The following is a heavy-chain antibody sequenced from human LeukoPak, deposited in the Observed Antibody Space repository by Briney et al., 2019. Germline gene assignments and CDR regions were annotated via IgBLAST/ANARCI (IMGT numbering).Heavy chain of an antibody. CDR3: ARDRSIYYDFWSGYYVGYYYYGMDV. Sequence: PGGSLRLSCAASGFTFSSYAMNWVREAPGKGLEGGAVISYDGSNKYYADSVKCRFTISRDNSKNTLYLQMSSLRAEDTAVYYCARDRSIYYDFWSGYYVGYYYYGMDVWGQGTTVTVSS. D-gene: IGHD3-3*01. CDR2: ISYDGSNK. V-gene: IGHV3-30-3*01. J-gene: IGHJ6*02. CDR1: GFTFSSYA.